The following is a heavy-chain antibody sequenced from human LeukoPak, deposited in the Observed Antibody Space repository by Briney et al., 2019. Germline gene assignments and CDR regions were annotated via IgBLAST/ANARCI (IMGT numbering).Heavy chain of an antibody. CDR1: GFTFSSHW. J-gene: IGHJ3*02. D-gene: IGHD6-19*01. V-gene: IGHV3-74*01. CDR3: AKVLRQWLVHGAFDI. CDR2: IKYDASST. Sequence: GGSLRLPCADSGFTFSSHWMHWVRQAPGKGLVWVSRIKYDASSTSYADSVKGRFTISRDNSKNTLYLQMNSLRAEDTAVYYCAKVLRQWLVHGAFDIWGQGTMVTVSS.